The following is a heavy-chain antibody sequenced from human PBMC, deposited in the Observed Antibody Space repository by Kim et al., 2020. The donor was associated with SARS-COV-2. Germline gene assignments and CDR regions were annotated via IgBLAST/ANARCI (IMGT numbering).Heavy chain of an antibody. D-gene: IGHD2-15*01. V-gene: IGHV4-34*01. J-gene: IGHJ6*04. CDR1: GGSFSGYY. CDR3: ARGRRPRPGGYCSGGSCQPKYYYYYGMDV. Sequence: SETLSLTCAVYGGSFSGYYWSWIRQPPGKGLEWIGEINHSGSTNYNPSLKSRVTISVDTSKNQFSLKLSSVTAANTAVYYFARGRRPRPGGYCSGGSCQPKYYYYYGMDVCGKGTTVTVAS. CDR2: INHSGST.